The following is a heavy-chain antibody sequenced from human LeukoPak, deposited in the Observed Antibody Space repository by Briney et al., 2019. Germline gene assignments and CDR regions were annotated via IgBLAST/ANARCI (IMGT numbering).Heavy chain of an antibody. J-gene: IGHJ6*02. Sequence: VGSLRLSCAASGFTFSSYSMNWVRQAPGKGLEWVSSISSSSSYIYYADSVKGRFTISRDNAKNSLYLQMNSLRAEDTAVYYCARTIMTTVTTGAYYYGMDVWGQGTTVTVSS. D-gene: IGHD4-17*01. V-gene: IGHV3-21*01. CDR2: ISSSSSYI. CDR1: GFTFSSYS. CDR3: ARTIMTTVTTGAYYYGMDV.